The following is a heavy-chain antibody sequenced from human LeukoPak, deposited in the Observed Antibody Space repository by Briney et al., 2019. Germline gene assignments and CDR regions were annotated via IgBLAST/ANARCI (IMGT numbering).Heavy chain of an antibody. CDR1: GYTFTAYY. D-gene: IGHD3-10*01. CDR3: ASLGSGSSPIIDFDY. J-gene: IGHJ4*02. Sequence: PAASVKVSCKASGYTFTAYYMHWVRQAPGQGLEWMGIIDPSGGGTSYAQEFQGRVTLARDTSTSIVYMELSSLTSEDTAVYYCASLGSGSSPIIDFDYWGQGTLVTVCS. V-gene: IGHV1-46*01. CDR2: IDPSGGGT.